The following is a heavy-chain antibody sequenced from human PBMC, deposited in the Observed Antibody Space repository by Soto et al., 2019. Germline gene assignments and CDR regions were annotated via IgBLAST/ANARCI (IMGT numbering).Heavy chain of an antibody. Sequence: GGSLRLSCAASEFTVSNNYMSWVRQAPGKGLEWVSIFFSGGGTTYYADSVKGRFTISRDNSKNTLYLQMNSLRVEDTAVYYCARSLRRFGNAFDIWGQGTMVTVSS. CDR2: FFSGGGTT. CDR1: EFTVSNNY. J-gene: IGHJ3*02. V-gene: IGHV3-66*01. CDR3: ARSLRRFGNAFDI. D-gene: IGHD3-10*01.